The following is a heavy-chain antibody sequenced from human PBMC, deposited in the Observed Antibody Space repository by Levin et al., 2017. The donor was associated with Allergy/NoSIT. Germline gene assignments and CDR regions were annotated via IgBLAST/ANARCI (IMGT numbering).Heavy chain of an antibody. D-gene: IGHD2-21*01. Sequence: PGGSLRLSCAASGLTFSTSGMHWVRQAPGKGLEWVAMIWSDASNQYYADSVKGRFTISRDNSKNTLYLEMNSLRAEDTAVYYCARDRGVRDLDHWGQGTLVTVSS. J-gene: IGHJ4*02. CDR2: IWSDASNQ. V-gene: IGHV3-33*01. CDR3: ARDRGVRDLDH. CDR1: GLTFSTSG.